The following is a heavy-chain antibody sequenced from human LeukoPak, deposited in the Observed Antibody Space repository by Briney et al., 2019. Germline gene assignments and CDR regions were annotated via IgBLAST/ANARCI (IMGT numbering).Heavy chain of an antibody. D-gene: IGHD4-17*01. CDR2: ISGSGAGK. Sequence: GGSLRLSCAASGFTFSTYAMAWVRQAPGKGLEWVSSISGSGAGKFYAAPVKGRFTTSRDNSKNTLYVQMNSLRAEDTAVYYCAKAAYGDYAGAFDIWGQGTMVIVSS. CDR1: GFTFSTYA. CDR3: AKAAYGDYAGAFDI. V-gene: IGHV3-23*01. J-gene: IGHJ3*02.